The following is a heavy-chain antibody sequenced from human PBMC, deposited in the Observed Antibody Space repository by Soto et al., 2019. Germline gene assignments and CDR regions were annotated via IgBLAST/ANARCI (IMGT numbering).Heavy chain of an antibody. CDR3: ARTTAVAATPEFDY. J-gene: IGHJ4*02. D-gene: IGHD6-19*01. Sequence: QVQLVESGGGVVQPGRSLRLSCAASGFTFSSFSLHWVRQAPGKGLEWLALISYDGRNKYNADSVKGRFAISRDNSKNTLYLQVNSLRPEDTAVHYCARTTAVAATPEFDYWGQGTLVTVSS. V-gene: IGHV3-30*09. CDR1: GFTFSSFS. CDR2: ISYDGRNK.